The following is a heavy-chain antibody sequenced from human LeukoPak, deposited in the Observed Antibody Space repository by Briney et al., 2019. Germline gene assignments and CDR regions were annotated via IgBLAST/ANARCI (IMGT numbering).Heavy chain of an antibody. CDR1: GFTFSSYA. V-gene: IGHV3-23*01. Sequence: GGSLRLSCAASGFTFSSYAMSWVRQAPGKGLEWVSAISGSGGSTYYADSVKGRFTISRDNSKNTLYLQMNSLRAEDTAVYYCARGRGYSSSRYFDYWGQGALVTVSS. CDR2: ISGSGGST. D-gene: IGHD6-13*01. CDR3: ARGRGYSSSRYFDY. J-gene: IGHJ4*02.